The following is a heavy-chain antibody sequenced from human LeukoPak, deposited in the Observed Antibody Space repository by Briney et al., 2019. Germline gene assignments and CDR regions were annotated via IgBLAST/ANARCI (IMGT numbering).Heavy chain of an antibody. J-gene: IGHJ5*02. CDR1: GGSISSYY. CDR3: ARVVAAAGNNWFDP. V-gene: IGHV4-59*12. CDR2: MHDSGST. Sequence: SETLSLTCTVSGGSISSYYWSWIRQPPGKGLEWIAYMHDSGSTYYNPSLKSRIIISLDTSKNQVSLKLRSVTAADTAVYYCARVVAAAGNNWFDPWGQGTLVTVSS. D-gene: IGHD6-13*01.